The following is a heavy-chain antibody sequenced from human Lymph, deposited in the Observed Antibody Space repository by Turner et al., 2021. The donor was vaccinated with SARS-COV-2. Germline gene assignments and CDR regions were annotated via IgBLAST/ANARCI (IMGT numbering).Heavy chain of an antibody. D-gene: IGHD2-21*02. J-gene: IGHJ4*02. CDR2: ITFTSNYI. CDR1: GFTFSSYS. V-gene: IGHV3-21*01. CDR3: ARGPPDFPYYFDY. Sequence: EVQLVESGGGLVKPGGSLRLSCAASGFTFSSYSMNWVRQAPGKGLECVSSITFTSNYIYYADSVKCRFTISRDNAKKSLYLKMNSLRAEDTAVYYCARGPPDFPYYFDYWGQGTLVTVSS.